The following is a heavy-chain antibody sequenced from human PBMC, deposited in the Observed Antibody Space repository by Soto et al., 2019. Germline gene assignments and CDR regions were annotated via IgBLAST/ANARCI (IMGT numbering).Heavy chain of an antibody. J-gene: IGHJ6*02. D-gene: IGHD1-26*01. Sequence: PSETLSLTCTVSGGSISSGGYYWSWIRQHPGTGLEWIGHISYNGSTYYNTSLKSRLTITKDTPKNQVVLTMTNMDPVDTATYYCAHRLPQIVGTTRYYYGMDVWGQGTTVTVSS. CDR3: AHRLPQIVGTTRYYYGMDV. CDR2: ISYNGST. CDR1: GGSISSGGYY. V-gene: IGHV4-31*08.